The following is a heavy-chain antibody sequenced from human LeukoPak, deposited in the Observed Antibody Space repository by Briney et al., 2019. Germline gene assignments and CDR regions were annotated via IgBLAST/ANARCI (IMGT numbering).Heavy chain of an antibody. D-gene: IGHD4/OR15-4a*01. J-gene: IGHJ4*02. V-gene: IGHV3-48*02. CDR3: ARDLVRYFDY. Sequence: GGALRLSCAASGFTFSSYTMNWVRQAPAKGLEWVSYISSSSSPIYYADSVKGRFPISRDNAKNSLYLQMNSLRDEDTAVYYCARDLVRYFDYWGQGTLVTVSS. CDR2: ISSSSSPI. CDR1: GFTFSSYT.